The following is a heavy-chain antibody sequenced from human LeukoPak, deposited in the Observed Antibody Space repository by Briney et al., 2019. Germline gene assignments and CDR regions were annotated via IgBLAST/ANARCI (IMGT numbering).Heavy chain of an antibody. Sequence: GGSLRLSCAASGFTFSSYAMHWVRQAPGKGLEWEAVISYDGSNKYYADSVKGRFTISRDNSKNTLYLQMNSLRAEDTAVYYCARDYYDSSGYYSSPKDYWGQGTLVTVSS. V-gene: IGHV3-30-3*01. CDR1: GFTFSSYA. CDR3: ARDYYDSSGYYSSPKDY. J-gene: IGHJ4*02. CDR2: ISYDGSNK. D-gene: IGHD3-22*01.